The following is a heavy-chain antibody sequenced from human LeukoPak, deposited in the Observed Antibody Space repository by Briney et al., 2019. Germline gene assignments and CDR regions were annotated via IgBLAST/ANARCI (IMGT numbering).Heavy chain of an antibody. V-gene: IGHV3-66*01. D-gene: IGHD3-9*01. J-gene: IGHJ3*02. CDR3: ARDRPYYDILTGYYIGEAFDI. CDR1: GFTVSSNC. CDR2: IYSDADT. Sequence: PGGSLRLSCATSGFTVSSNCMSWVRQAPGKGLEWVSIIYSDADTYYADSVRGRFTISRDNSENTLYLQMNSLRAEDTAVYYCARDRPYYDILTGYYIGEAFDIWGQGTMVTVSS.